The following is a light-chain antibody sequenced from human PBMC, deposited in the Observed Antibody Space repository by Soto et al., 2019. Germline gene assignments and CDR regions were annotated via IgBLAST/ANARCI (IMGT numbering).Light chain of an antibody. CDR2: KAS. V-gene: IGKV1-5*03. Sequence: DIQMTQSPSTLPASVGDRVTITCRASQSISRYLAWYQQKPGKAPSVLIYKASNLESGVPSRFSGSGSGTEFTLTTSSLHPDDFATYYCQQYNNYPYSFGQGTKLEI. CDR3: QQYNNYPYS. J-gene: IGKJ2*03. CDR1: QSISRY.